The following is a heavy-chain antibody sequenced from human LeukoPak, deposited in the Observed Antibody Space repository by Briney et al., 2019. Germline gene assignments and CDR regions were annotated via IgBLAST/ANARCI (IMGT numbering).Heavy chain of an antibody. D-gene: IGHD6-6*01. CDR3: AKGTEYSSSSYYYYYGMDV. V-gene: IGHV3-7*01. J-gene: IGHJ6*02. Sequence: GGSLRLSCAASGFNFGSYWMSWVRQAPGKGLEVVAYIQQNGGGRHYVDSVKGRFTISRDNAKNSLYLQMNSLRDEDTAVYYCAKGTEYSSSSYYYYYGMDVWGQGTTVTVSS. CDR2: IQQNGGGR. CDR1: GFNFGSYW.